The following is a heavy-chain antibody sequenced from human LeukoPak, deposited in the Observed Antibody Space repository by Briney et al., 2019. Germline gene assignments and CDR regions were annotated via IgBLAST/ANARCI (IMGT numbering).Heavy chain of an antibody. CDR1: GGSISTYY. V-gene: IGHV4-4*07. CDR2: IKNSGNT. D-gene: IGHD6-19*01. Sequence: PSETLSLTCSVSGGSISTYYWSWIRQPAGKGLEWIGRIKNSGNTNYNPSLEGRVTLSLDTSKNQFSLNLSSVTAADTAVYYCARVGSSSGWRPFDIWGQGTVVTVSS. CDR3: ARVGSSSGWRPFDI. J-gene: IGHJ3*02.